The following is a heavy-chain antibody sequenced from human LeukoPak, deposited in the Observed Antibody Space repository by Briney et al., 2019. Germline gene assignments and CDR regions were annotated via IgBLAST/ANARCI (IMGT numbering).Heavy chain of an antibody. CDR1: GYTFTISD. CDR3: ARGRSGLAAAGTYDY. Sequence: GASVKVSCKASGYTFTISDINWVRQAAGQALEWMGWINPNSGRTGYAQKFQGRVTMTANTSISTAYMELSSLRFDDTAVYYCARGRSGLAAAGTYDYWGQGTLITVSS. V-gene: IGHV1-8*01. J-gene: IGHJ4*02. D-gene: IGHD6-13*01. CDR2: INPNSGRT.